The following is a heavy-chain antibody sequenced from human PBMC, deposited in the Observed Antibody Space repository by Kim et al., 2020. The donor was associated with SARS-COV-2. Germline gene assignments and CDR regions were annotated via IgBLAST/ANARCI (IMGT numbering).Heavy chain of an antibody. CDR2: IYYRSKWSS. Sequence: SQTLSLTCAISGDSVSSNRVAWSWIRQSPSRGLEWLGRIYYRSKWSSDYAVSVKSRINISPDTSKNQFSLQLNSVTPEDTAVYYCARRGSESGADFDYWGQGTLVTVSS. V-gene: IGHV6-1*01. J-gene: IGHJ4*02. CDR1: GDSVSSNRVA. D-gene: IGHD3-3*01. CDR3: ARRGSESGADFDY.